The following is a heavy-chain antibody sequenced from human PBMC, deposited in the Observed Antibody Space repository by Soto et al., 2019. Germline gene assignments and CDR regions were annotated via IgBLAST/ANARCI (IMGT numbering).Heavy chain of an antibody. CDR3: TRIGYSSSSLGIDY. CDR2: INKDGSIT. J-gene: IGHJ4*02. V-gene: IGHV3-74*01. Sequence: EVQLVESGGGLVQPGGSLRLSCAASGFPFSSYWMHWVRQVPGKGLVWVSRINKDGSITTYADSVRGRFTVSRDNAKNTLYLQMNSLRVEDTARYYCTRIGYSSSSLGIDYWGQGALVTVSS. CDR1: GFPFSSYW. D-gene: IGHD6-6*01.